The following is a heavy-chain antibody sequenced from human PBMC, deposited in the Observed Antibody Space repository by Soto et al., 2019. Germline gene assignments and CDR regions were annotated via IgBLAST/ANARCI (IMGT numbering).Heavy chain of an antibody. CDR3: ARRDSSSFYDY. Sequence: PSETLSLTCTVSGGSISRCDYYWSWLRQPPGKGLEWIGYIYYSGSTYYNPSLKSRVTISVDPSKNQFSLKLSSVTAADTAVYYCARRDSSSFYDYWGQGTLVTVSS. CDR1: GGSISRCDYY. V-gene: IGHV4-30-4*01. J-gene: IGHJ4*02. CDR2: IYYSGST. D-gene: IGHD6-13*01.